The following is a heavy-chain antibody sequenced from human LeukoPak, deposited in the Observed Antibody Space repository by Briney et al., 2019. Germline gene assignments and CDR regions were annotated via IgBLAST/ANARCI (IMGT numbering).Heavy chain of an antibody. CDR3: ARDDGEGSYYDRGFDY. Sequence: GASVKVSCKASGGTVSSYAISWVRQAPGQGLEWMGGIIPIFGTANYAQKFQGRVTITADESTSTAYMELSSLRSEDTAVYYCARDDGEGSYYDRGFDYWGQGTLVTVSS. J-gene: IGHJ4*02. D-gene: IGHD3-10*01. V-gene: IGHV1-69*13. CDR1: GGTVSSYA. CDR2: IIPIFGTA.